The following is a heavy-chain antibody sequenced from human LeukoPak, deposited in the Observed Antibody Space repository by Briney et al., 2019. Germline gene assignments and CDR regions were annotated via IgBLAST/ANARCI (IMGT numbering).Heavy chain of an antibody. CDR2: IIPILGIA. D-gene: IGHD2-21*02. V-gene: IGHV1-69*04. Sequence: SVKVSFKASGGTFSSYAISWVRQAPGQGLEWMGRIIPILGIANYAQKFQGRVTITADKSTSTAYMELSSLRSEDTAVYYCARGVDGGNSDWFDPWGQGTLVTVSS. J-gene: IGHJ5*02. CDR1: GGTFSSYA. CDR3: ARGVDGGNSDWFDP.